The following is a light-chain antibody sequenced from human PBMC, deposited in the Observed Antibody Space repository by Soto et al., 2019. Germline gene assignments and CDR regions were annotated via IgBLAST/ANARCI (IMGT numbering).Light chain of an antibody. CDR3: NSHTSSNTRV. CDR2: EVS. Sequence: QSVLTQPASVSGSPGQSITISCTGTSSDVGGYNHVSWYQHHPGKAPKLMIYEVSNRPSGVSNRFSGSKSGNTASLTISGLQADDEADYYCNSHTSSNTRVFGTGTKVPS. V-gene: IGLV2-14*01. CDR1: SSDVGGYNH. J-gene: IGLJ1*01.